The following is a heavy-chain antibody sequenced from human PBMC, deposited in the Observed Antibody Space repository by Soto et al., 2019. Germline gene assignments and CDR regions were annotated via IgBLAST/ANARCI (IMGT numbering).Heavy chain of an antibody. D-gene: IGHD3-16*01. CDR3: ARLGAYSQAFDT. CDR1: GGSIRNNY. J-gene: IGHJ4*02. Sequence: SETLSLTCTVSGGSIRNNYWSWIRQPPGKGQEWVGYIYYTGTSKYNPSLKSRVTISVDSPKNQFSLKLDSVTAADTAVYYCARLGAYSQAFDTCGQGTLVTVSS. CDR2: IYYTGTS. V-gene: IGHV4-59*08.